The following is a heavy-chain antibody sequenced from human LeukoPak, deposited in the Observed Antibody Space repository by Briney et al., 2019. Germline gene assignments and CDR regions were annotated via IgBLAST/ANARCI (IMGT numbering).Heavy chain of an antibody. D-gene: IGHD6-19*01. V-gene: IGHV7-4-1*02. CDR3: ARDVGVAVFDY. CDR1: GYTFSTYA. CDR2: INTNTGDP. J-gene: IGHJ4*02. Sequence: ASVKVSCKASGYTFSTYAINWVRQAPGQGLEWMGWINTNTGDPTYAQGFTGRFVFSLDTSVTTAYLQISSLKAEDTAVYYCARDVGVAVFDYWGQGTLVTVSS.